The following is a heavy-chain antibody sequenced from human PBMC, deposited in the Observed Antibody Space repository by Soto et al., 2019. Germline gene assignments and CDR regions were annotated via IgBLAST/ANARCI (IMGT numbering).Heavy chain of an antibody. D-gene: IGHD2-2*02. CDR2: IIPMLGIA. Sequence: QVQLVQSGAEVKKPGSSVKVSCKASGGTFSSYTISWVRQAPGQGLEGMGRIIPMLGIANYAKKFQGRVTSTAANSSSTAYMELRSLRSEDTAVYYCAMEYCSSTSCYRDYWGQGTLVTVSS. CDR3: AMEYCSSTSCYRDY. V-gene: IGHV1-69*02. J-gene: IGHJ4*02. CDR1: GGTFSSYT.